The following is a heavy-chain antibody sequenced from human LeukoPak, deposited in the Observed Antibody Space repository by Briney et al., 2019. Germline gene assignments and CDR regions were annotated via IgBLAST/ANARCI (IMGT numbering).Heavy chain of an antibody. CDR2: ISAYNGNT. CDR3: ARGGVRGVTFRWFDP. D-gene: IGHD3-10*01. V-gene: IGHV1-18*01. J-gene: IGHJ5*02. Sequence: ASVKVSCKASGGTFSSYTISWVRQAPGQGLEWMGWISAYNGNTNYAQKLQGRVTMTTDTSTSTAYMELRSLRSDDTAVYYCARGGVRGVTFRWFDPWGQGTLVTVSS. CDR1: GGTFSSYT.